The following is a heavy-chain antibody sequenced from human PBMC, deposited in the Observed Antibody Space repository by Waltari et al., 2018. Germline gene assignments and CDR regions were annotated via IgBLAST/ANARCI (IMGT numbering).Heavy chain of an antibody. CDR3: VSRVTVAGLFDY. J-gene: IGHJ4*02. V-gene: IGHV4-38-2*01. CDR2: FYFGGNT. CDR1: DKSISSGYF. D-gene: IGHD6-19*01. Sequence: SDKSISSGYFWGWIRQAPGKGLEWIGSFYFGGNTYYNPTLQSRVSISIDTSKNQFSLRLTSVTAADTAVYYCVSRVTVAGLFDYCGQGSMVTVSP.